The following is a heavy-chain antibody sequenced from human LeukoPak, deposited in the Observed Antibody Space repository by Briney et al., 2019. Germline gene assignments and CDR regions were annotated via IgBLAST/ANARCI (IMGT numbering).Heavy chain of an antibody. V-gene: IGHV1-69*05. J-gene: IGHJ3*02. CDR3: ARGLKRWIFGVGIDAFDI. CDR2: IIPIFGTA. Sequence: EASVKVSCKASGGTFSSYAISWVRQAPGQGLEWMGGIIPIFGTANYAQKFQGRVTITTDESTSTAYMELSSLRSEDTAVYYCARGLKRWIFGVGIDAFDIWGQGTMVTVSS. CDR1: GGTFSSYA. D-gene: IGHD3-3*01.